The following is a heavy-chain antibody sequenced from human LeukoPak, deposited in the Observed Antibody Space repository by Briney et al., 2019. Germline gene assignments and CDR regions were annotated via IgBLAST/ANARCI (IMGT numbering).Heavy chain of an antibody. CDR3: AKSEERYSYGYGLDY. Sequence: PGGSLRLSCAASGFTFSSYAMSWVRQAPGKGLEWVSAISGSGGSTYYADSVKGRFTISRDNSKNTLYLQMNSLRAEDTAVYYCAKSEERYSYGYGLDYWGQGTLVTVSS. D-gene: IGHD5-18*01. CDR2: ISGSGGST. CDR1: GFTFSSYA. V-gene: IGHV3-23*01. J-gene: IGHJ4*02.